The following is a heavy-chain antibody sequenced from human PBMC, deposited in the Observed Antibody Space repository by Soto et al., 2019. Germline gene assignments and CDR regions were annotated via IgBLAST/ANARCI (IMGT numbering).Heavy chain of an antibody. D-gene: IGHD2-15*01. CDR2: INAGNGNT. CDR3: ARDFSLFGGHYYYYMDV. J-gene: IGHJ6*03. V-gene: IGHV1-3*01. Sequence: GASVKVSCKASGYTFTSYAMHWVRQAPGQRLEWMGWINAGNGNTKYSQKFQGRVTITRDTSASTAYMELSSLRSEDTAVYYCARDFSLFGGHYYYYMDVWGKGTTVTVSS. CDR1: GYTFTSYA.